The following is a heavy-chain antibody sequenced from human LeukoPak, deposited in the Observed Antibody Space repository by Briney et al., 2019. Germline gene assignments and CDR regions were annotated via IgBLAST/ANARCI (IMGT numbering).Heavy chain of an antibody. D-gene: IGHD3-3*01. J-gene: IGHJ6*02. CDR2: INADNGNT. Sequence: ASVKVSCKASGYTFTSYAMHWVRQAPGQRLEWMGWINADNGNTKYSQKFQGRVTITRDTSASTAYMELSSLRSEDTAVYYCARVQVLRFLEWLSGGYYYGMDVCGQGTTVTVSS. CDR3: ARVQVLRFLEWLSGGYYYGMDV. CDR1: GYTFTSYA. V-gene: IGHV1-3*01.